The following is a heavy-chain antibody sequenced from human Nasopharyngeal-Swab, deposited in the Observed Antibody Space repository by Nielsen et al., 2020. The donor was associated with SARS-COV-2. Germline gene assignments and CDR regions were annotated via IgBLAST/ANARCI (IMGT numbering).Heavy chain of an antibody. D-gene: IGHD5-12*01. CDR3: ARDRHSGYEFDYYGMDV. Sequence: ASVKVSCKASGYTFTSYYMHWVRQAPGQGLEWMGIINPSGGSTSYAQKFQGRVTMTRDTSTSTVYMELSSLRSEDTAVYYCARDRHSGYEFDYYGMDVWGQGTTVTVSS. V-gene: IGHV1-46*01. CDR1: GYTFTSYY. CDR2: INPSGGST. J-gene: IGHJ6*02.